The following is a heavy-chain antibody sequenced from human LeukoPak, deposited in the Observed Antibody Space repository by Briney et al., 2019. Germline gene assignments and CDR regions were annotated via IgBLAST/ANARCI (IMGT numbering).Heavy chain of an antibody. D-gene: IGHD1-14*01. J-gene: IGHJ6*03. Sequence: SEILSLTCEVSGYSISSGYYWGWIRQPPGKGLEWIGSMYHSGSTYYNPSLQSRVTLSADTSNNQFSLRLTSVTAADTAVYYCARAEFRNHYYMDVWGKGTTVTVSS. V-gene: IGHV4-38-2*01. CDR1: GYSISSGYY. CDR3: ARAEFRNHYYMDV. CDR2: MYHSGST.